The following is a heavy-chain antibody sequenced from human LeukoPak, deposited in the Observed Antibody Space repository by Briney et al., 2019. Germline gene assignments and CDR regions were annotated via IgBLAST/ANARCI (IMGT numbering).Heavy chain of an antibody. CDR1: GYTFTSYD. CDR2: MNPNSGNT. CDR3: AKAGGITIFGIVNPHFDY. J-gene: IGHJ4*02. V-gene: IGHV1-8*01. D-gene: IGHD3-3*01. Sequence: ASVKVSCKASGYTFTSYDINWVRQATGQGLEWMGWMNPNSGNTGCAQKFQGRVTMTRNTSISTAYMELSSLRSEDTAVYYCAKAGGITIFGIVNPHFDYWGQGTLVTVSS.